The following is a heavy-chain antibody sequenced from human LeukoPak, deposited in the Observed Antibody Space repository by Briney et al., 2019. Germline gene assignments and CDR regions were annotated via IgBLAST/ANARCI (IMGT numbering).Heavy chain of an antibody. D-gene: IGHD3-22*01. CDR2: IYPGDSDT. CDR1: GYSFSNHW. Sequence: GESLKISCKGSGYSFSNHWIGWVRQMPGKGLEWMGIIYPGDSDTRYSPSFQGQVTISADKSISTAYLQWSSLKASDTAMYYCARPHSSGYYRFDHWGQGTLVTVSS. V-gene: IGHV5-51*01. J-gene: IGHJ4*02. CDR3: ARPHSSGYYRFDH.